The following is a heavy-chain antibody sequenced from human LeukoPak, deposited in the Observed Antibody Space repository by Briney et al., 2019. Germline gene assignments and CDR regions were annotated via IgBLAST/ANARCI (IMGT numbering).Heavy chain of an antibody. V-gene: IGHV1-2*02. CDR3: ARDPHYCSGGSCYPIFDY. CDR2: INPNSGGT. J-gene: IGHJ4*02. CDR1: GYTFTGCY. D-gene: IGHD2-15*01. Sequence: GASVKVSCKASGYTFTGCYMHWVRQAPGQGLEWMGWINPNSGGTNYAQKFQGRVTMTRDTSISTAYMELSRLRSDDTAVYYCARDPHYCSGGSCYPIFDYWGQGTLVTVSS.